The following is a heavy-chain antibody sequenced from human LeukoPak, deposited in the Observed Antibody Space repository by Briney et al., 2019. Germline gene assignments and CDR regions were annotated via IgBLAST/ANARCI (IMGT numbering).Heavy chain of an antibody. D-gene: IGHD2-2*02. Sequence: PGGSLRLSCAASGFTVSTYSMSWVGQAPGKGLEWVATFSSGGRTSYADSVKGRFTISRDTSQNTVFLQMNSLRDEDTALYYCASILYGWGQGTLVTVSS. CDR2: FSSGGRT. CDR3: ASILYG. CDR1: GFTVSTYS. J-gene: IGHJ4*02. V-gene: IGHV3-53*01.